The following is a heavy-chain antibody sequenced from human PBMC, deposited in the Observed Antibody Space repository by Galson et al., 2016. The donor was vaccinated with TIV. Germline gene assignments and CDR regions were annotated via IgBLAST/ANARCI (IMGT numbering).Heavy chain of an antibody. D-gene: IGHD6-19*01. CDR1: GFTFSGYA. CDR3: ARTVTGNVYYSGMDV. J-gene: IGHJ6*02. CDR2: ISYDGTNK. V-gene: IGHV3-30-3*01. Sequence: GFTFSGYALHWVRQAPGKGLEWLAVISYDGTNKYYADSVRGRFTISRDNSRNTLYLLMSSLRGEDTAVYYCARTVTGNVYYSGMDVWGQGTTVTVSS.